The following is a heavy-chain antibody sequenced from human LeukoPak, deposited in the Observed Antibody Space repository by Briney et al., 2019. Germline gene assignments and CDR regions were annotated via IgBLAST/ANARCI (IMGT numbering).Heavy chain of an antibody. J-gene: IGHJ3*02. CDR1: GGSISSGGYS. V-gene: IGHV4-30-2*01. CDR3: ARMAKRYGSGKNAFDI. D-gene: IGHD1-1*01. Sequence: SETLSLTCAVSGGSISSGGYSWSWIRQPPGKGLEWIGYIYHSGSTYYNPSLKSRVTISVDRSKNQFSLKLSSVTAADTAVYYCARMAKRYGSGKNAFDIWGQGTMVTVSS. CDR2: IYHSGST.